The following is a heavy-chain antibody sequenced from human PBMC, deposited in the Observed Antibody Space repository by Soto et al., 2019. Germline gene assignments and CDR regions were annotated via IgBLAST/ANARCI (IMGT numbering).Heavy chain of an antibody. Sequence: SVKVSCKASGFTFTSSAVQWVRQARGQRLEWIGWIVVGSGNTNYAQKFQERVTITRDMSTSTAYMELSSLRSDDTAVYYCARKEEVVAPSDYWGQGTLVTVSS. CDR2: IVVGSGNT. CDR3: ARKEEVVAPSDY. V-gene: IGHV1-58*01. D-gene: IGHD2-15*01. CDR1: GFTFTSSA. J-gene: IGHJ4*02.